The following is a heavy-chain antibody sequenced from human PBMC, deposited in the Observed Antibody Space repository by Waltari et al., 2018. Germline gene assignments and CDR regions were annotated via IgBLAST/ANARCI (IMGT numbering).Heavy chain of an antibody. CDR1: GFTFSSYA. J-gene: IGHJ2*01. V-gene: IGHV3-30*01. Sequence: QVQLVASGGGVVQPGRSLRLSCAASGFTFSSYAMHWVRQAPGKGLEWVAVISYDGSNKYYADSVKGRFTISRDNSKNTLYLQMNSLRAEDTAVYYCARDVRLGRYFDLWGRGTLVTVSS. D-gene: IGHD5-12*01. CDR3: ARDVRLGRYFDL. CDR2: ISYDGSNK.